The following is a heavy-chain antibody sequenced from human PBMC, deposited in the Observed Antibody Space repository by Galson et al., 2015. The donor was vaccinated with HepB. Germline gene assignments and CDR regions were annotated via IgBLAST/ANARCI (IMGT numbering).Heavy chain of an antibody. CDR3: ASLGAYDSSGYSFHAFDI. Sequence: SLRLSCAASGFTFSDFPMHWVRQAPGKGLEYVSTIDTMGRNTFYADSVKGRFIISRDNSKNTQYLQMNSLRAEDTAVYYCASLGAYDSSGYSFHAFDIWGQGTMVTVSS. V-gene: IGHV3-64*04. CDR2: IDTMGRNT. CDR1: GFTFSDFP. D-gene: IGHD3-22*01. J-gene: IGHJ3*02.